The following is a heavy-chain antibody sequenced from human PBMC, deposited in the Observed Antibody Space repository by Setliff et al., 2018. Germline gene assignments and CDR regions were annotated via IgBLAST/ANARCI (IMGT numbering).Heavy chain of an antibody. D-gene: IGHD6-13*01. J-gene: IGHJ6*02. V-gene: IGHV4-39*01. CDR1: GGPISRSSYN. CDR3: ARAAGYSSSWYHYYYGMDV. CDR2: IYYSGST. Sequence: PSETLSLTCTVSGGPISRSSYNWGWIRQPPGKGLEWIGSIYYSGSTYYNPSLKSRVTISVDTSKNQFSLKLSSVTAADTAVYYCARAAGYSSSWYHYYYGMDVWGQGTTVTVSS.